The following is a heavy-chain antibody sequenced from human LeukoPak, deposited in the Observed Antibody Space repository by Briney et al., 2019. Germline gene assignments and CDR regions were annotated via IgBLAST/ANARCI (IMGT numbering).Heavy chain of an antibody. CDR3: ARVPSSGWLYYFDY. D-gene: IGHD6-19*01. CDR1: EFTFNNYC. V-gene: IGHV3-21*01. Sequence: GGSLRLSCAASEFTFNNYCMNWVRQAPGKGLEWVSSIYSSSSYIYYADSVKGRFTISRDNSKNTLYLQMNSLRAEDTAVYYCARVPSSGWLYYFDYWGQGTLVTVSS. J-gene: IGHJ4*02. CDR2: IYSSSSYI.